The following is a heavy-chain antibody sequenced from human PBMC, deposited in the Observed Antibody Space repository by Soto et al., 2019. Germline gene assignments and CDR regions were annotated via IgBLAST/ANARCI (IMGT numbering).Heavy chain of an antibody. V-gene: IGHV1-18*01. CDR2: ISAYNGNT. CDR3: AREWYYCSGGSCYSEGWFDP. CDR1: GYTFTSYG. D-gene: IGHD2-15*01. Sequence: QVQLVQSGAEVKKPGASVKVSCKASGYTFTSYGISWVRQAPGQGLEWMGWISAYNGNTNYAQKLQGRVTMTTDTSTSTAYMELRSLRSDDTAVYYCAREWYYCSGGSCYSEGWFDPWGQGTLVTVSS. J-gene: IGHJ5*02.